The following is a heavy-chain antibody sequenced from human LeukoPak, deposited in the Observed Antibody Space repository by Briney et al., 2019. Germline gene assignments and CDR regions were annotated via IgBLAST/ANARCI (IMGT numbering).Heavy chain of an antibody. CDR3: AKDLLVDYVWGSYRYDGAPLDY. D-gene: IGHD3-16*02. CDR2: ISGRGGST. J-gene: IGHJ4*02. CDR1: GFPFNSFP. V-gene: IGHV3-23*01. Sequence: GGSLRLSRAASGFPFNSFPMSGVAPAPGKAREGGSAISGRGGSTNYADSVKGRFTISRDNSKNTLYLQMNSLRAEDTAVYYCAKDLLVDYVWGSYRYDGAPLDYWGQGTLVTVSS.